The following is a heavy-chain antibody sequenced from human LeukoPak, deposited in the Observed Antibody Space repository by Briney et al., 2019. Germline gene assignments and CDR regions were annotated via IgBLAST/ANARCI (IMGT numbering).Heavy chain of an antibody. V-gene: IGHV3-66*01. D-gene: IGHD2-21*02. CDR2: IYSGGNT. Sequence: GGSLRLSCTVSGFTVSSNSMSWVRQAPGKGLEWVSFIYSGGNTHNSDSVKGRFTISRDNAKSSLYLQMNSLRAEDTAVYYCARDDGGDFNDAFDIWGQGTMVTVSS. CDR1: GFTVSSNS. CDR3: ARDDGGDFNDAFDI. J-gene: IGHJ3*02.